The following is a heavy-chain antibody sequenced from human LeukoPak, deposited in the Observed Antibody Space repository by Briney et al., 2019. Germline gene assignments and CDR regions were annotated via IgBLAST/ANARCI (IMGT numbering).Heavy chain of an antibody. V-gene: IGHV4-59*01. CDR2: IYYSGST. J-gene: IGHJ4*02. CDR3: ARSRVSRSYYFDY. CDR1: GGSISSYY. D-gene: IGHD2-2*01. Sequence: SETLSLTCTVSGGSISSYYWSWIRQPPGKGLEWIGYIYYSGSTNYNPSRKSRVTISVDTSKNQLSLKLSSVTAADTAVYYCARSRVSRSYYFDYWGQGTLVTVSS.